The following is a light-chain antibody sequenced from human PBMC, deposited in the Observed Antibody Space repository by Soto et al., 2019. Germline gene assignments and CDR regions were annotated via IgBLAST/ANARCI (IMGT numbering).Light chain of an antibody. CDR3: CSYGGSSTLV. CDR1: SNDVGSYNL. Sequence: QSALTQPASVSGSPGQSITISCTGTSNDVGSYNLVSWYQQFPGKAPKLIIYEVSRRPSGVSYRFSGSKSGNTASLTISGLQAEDEAHYHCCSYGGSSTLVFGGGTQLTVL. V-gene: IGLV2-23*02. J-gene: IGLJ2*01. CDR2: EVS.